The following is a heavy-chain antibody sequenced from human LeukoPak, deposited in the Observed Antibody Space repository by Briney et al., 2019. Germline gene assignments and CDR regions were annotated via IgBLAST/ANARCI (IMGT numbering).Heavy chain of an antibody. V-gene: IGHV1-8*01. CDR1: GYTFTSYD. J-gene: IGHJ4*02. CDR3: ARTMYYYDSGSYQTLFGY. Sequence: ASVKVSCKASGYTFTSYDINWVRQATGQGLEWMGWMNPNCGNTGYAQKFQGRVTMTRNTSISTAYMELSSLRSEDTAVYYCARTMYYYDSGSYQTLFGYWGPGTLVTVSS. D-gene: IGHD3-10*01. CDR2: MNPNCGNT.